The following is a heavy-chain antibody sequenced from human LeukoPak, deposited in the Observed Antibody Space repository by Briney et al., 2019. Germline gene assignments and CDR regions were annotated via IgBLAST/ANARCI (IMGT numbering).Heavy chain of an antibody. Sequence: GGTLRLSCEASGFTFDSFDMTWVRQAPGKGLEWVSLISGSGFHTFYAASVEGRFTVSRDNSKNTMYLQMNTPRAEDTAIARRKLYRLRKKKEPNWFDSWGQGTLVTVSS. CDR3: KLYRLRKKKEPNWFDS. D-gene: IGHD3-16*02. CDR2: ISGSGFHT. J-gene: IGHJ5*01. V-gene: IGHV3-23*01. CDR1: GFTFDSFD.